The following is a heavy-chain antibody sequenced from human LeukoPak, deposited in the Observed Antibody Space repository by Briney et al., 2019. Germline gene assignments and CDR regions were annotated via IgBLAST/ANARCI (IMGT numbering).Heavy chain of an antibody. V-gene: IGHV3-74*01. CDR3: ARVRVVPAGYFDT. J-gene: IGHJ4*02. CDR1: GFTFSSYW. Sequence: GGSLRLSCAASGFTFSSYWMHWVRQAPGKGLVWVSRINSGGSITTYADFVRGRFTISRDNAKNTLYLQMNSLGDEDTAVYYCARVRVVPAGYFDTWGQGTLVTVSS. CDR2: INSGGSIT. D-gene: IGHD2-2*01.